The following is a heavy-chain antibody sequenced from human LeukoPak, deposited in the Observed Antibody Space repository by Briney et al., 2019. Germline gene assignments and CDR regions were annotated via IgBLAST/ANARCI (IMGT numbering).Heavy chain of an antibody. CDR2: IDPNSGGT. CDR3: ARSSSSSPGY. J-gene: IGHJ4*02. CDR1: GYTFTDYY. D-gene: IGHD6-13*01. Sequence: ASVKVSCKASGYTFTDYYVHWVRQAPGQGLEWMGWIDPNSGGTNYAQKFQGRVTMTRDTSISTAYMELSRLRSDDTAVYYCARSSSSSPGYWGQGTLVTVSS. V-gene: IGHV1-2*02.